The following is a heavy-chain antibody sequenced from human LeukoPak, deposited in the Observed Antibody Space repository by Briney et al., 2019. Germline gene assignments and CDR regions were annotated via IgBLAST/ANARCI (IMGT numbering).Heavy chain of an antibody. Sequence: PGGSLRLSCAASGFTFSSYAMSWVRQAPGKGLEWVSAISGSGGSTYYADSVKGRFTISRDNSKNTLYLQMNSLRAEDTAVYYCAKGYGSGSYYTHDDYWGQGILVTVSS. D-gene: IGHD3-10*01. CDR3: AKGYGSGSYYTHDDY. J-gene: IGHJ4*02. CDR2: ISGSGGST. V-gene: IGHV3-23*01. CDR1: GFTFSSYA.